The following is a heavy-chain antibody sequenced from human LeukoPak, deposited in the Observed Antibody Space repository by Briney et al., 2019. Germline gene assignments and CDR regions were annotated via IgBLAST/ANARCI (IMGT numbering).Heavy chain of an antibody. CDR3: AISMLGYCSGGSCNQLSSFHY. D-gene: IGHD2-15*01. Sequence: SETLSLTCTVSGASISSSSYYWGWIRQPPGKGLEWIGNIYYSGSTYYNPSLKSRVTLSVDTSENQFSLKLTSVTAADTAVYYCAISMLGYCSGGSCNQLSSFHYWGQGTLVTVSS. CDR1: GASISSSSYY. J-gene: IGHJ4*02. V-gene: IGHV4-39*01. CDR2: IYYSGST.